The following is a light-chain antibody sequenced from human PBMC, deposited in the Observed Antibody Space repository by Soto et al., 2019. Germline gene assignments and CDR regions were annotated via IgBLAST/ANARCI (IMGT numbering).Light chain of an antibody. Sequence: DIQMTQSPSSLSASVGDRVTITCRASQGISKYLAWYQQKPGNVPKVLIYTASTLQSGVPSRFSGSGSGTNVTLTISSLQPEDVATYYCQKCDSAPFTFGPGTKVELK. CDR2: TAS. CDR1: QGISKY. V-gene: IGKV1-27*01. J-gene: IGKJ3*01. CDR3: QKCDSAPFT.